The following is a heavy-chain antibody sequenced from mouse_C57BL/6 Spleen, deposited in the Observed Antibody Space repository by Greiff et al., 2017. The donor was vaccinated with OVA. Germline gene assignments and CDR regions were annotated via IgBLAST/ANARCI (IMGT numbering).Heavy chain of an antibody. CDR1: GYAFSSSW. CDR2: IYPGDGDT. CDR3: ARSDY. Sequence: QVQLQQSGPELVKPVASVKISCKASGYAFSSSWMNWVKQRPGQGLEWIGRIYPGDGDTNYNGKFEGKATLTADKSSSTAYMQLSSLTSEDSAVYFCARSDYWGQGTTLTVSS. J-gene: IGHJ2*01. V-gene: IGHV1-82*01.